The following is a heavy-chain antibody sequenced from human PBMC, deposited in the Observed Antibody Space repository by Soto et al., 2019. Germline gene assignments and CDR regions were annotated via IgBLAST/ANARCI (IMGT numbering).Heavy chain of an antibody. V-gene: IGHV4-39*01. CDR2: IHYSGKA. D-gene: IGHD6-19*01. CDR3: VDMRGQWLTQD. CDR1: VGSISSNDYY. Sequence: QLQLQESGPGLVKPSETLSLTCTVSVGSISSNDYYWGWIRQPPGKGLEWIGNIHYSGKAYYNPSLKSRVTTAVDTPKAQFSLRLTSVTGADTAVDYSVDMRGQWLTQDWGQGTLVTVS. J-gene: IGHJ4*02.